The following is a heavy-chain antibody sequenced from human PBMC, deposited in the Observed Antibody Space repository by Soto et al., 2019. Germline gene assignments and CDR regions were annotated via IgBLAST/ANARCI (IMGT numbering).Heavy chain of an antibody. J-gene: IGHJ4*02. CDR1: GFTFNTYS. Sequence: GGSLRLSCVGSGFTFNTYSMNWVRQAPGQGLAWVSSISCSASDITYADSVKGRFTFSRDNAKNSLYLQMNSLRAEDTAIYYCARGRDFWSGFRYYDYWGQGTLVTVSS. V-gene: IGHV3-21*01. D-gene: IGHD3-3*01. CDR2: ISCSASDI. CDR3: ARGRDFWSGFRYYDY.